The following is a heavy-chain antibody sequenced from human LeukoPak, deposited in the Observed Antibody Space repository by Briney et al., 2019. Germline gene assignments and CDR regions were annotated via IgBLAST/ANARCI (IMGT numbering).Heavy chain of an antibody. Sequence: GSSVKVSCKASGGTFSSYAISWVRQAPGQGLEWMGGIIPMFGTTNYAQKFQGSVTFTADESSSTAYMELSSLKSEDTAVYYCARGRSYYYGLIDSWGQGTLVSVSS. CDR2: IIPMFGTT. D-gene: IGHD3-10*01. CDR3: ARGRSYYYGLIDS. V-gene: IGHV1-69*01. J-gene: IGHJ5*01. CDR1: GGTFSSYA.